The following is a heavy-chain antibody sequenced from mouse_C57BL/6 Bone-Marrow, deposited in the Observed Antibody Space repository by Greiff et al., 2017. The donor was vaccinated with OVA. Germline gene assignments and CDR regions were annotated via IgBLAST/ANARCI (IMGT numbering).Heavy chain of an antibody. V-gene: IGHV5-17*01. D-gene: IGHD1-1*01. CDR3: AIYYGSRKGYFDV. CDR2: ISSGSSTI. J-gene: IGHJ1*03. CDR1: GFTFSDYG. Sequence: EVQLVESGGGLVKPGGSLKLSCAASGFTFSDYGMHWVRQAPEKGLEWVAYISSGSSTIYYADTVKGRFTISRDNAKNTLFLQMTSLRSEDTAMYYCAIYYGSRKGYFDVWGTGTTGTVSS.